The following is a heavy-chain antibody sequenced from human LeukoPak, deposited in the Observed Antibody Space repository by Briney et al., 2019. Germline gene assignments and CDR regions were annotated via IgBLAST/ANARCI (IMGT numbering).Heavy chain of an antibody. CDR2: TSGSGGST. J-gene: IGHJ4*02. Sequence: GGSLRLSCAASGFTFSSYAMSWIRQAPGKGLEWVSATSGSGGSTYYADSVKGRFTISRDNSKNTLYLQMNSLRAEDTAVYYCAKDKVGDHYFDYWGQGTLVTVSS. D-gene: IGHD1-26*01. CDR3: AKDKVGDHYFDY. CDR1: GFTFSSYA. V-gene: IGHV3-23*01.